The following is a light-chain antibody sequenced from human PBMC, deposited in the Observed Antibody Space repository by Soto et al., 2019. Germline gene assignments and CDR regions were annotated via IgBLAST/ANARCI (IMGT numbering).Light chain of an antibody. V-gene: IGKV3-20*01. J-gene: IGKJ4*01. CDR2: NTT. Sequence: EIVLTQSPGTLSLSQGERATLSCRTSENIRSSHLAWYQQKPGQAPRLLIYNTTRRQSGISDRFSGSGSGTDFILTISRLEPEDFAVYYCQQYSQSVTFGGGTKVEMK. CDR3: QQYSQSVT. CDR1: ENIRSSH.